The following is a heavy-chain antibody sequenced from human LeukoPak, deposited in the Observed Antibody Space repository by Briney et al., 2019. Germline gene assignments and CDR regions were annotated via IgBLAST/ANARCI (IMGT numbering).Heavy chain of an antibody. CDR3: AKHKTWADSGYMGAPRFDY. V-gene: IGHV3-23*01. Sequence: GGSLRLSCAASGFTFSSYGMSWVRQAPGKGLEWASAISGSGGSTYYADSVKGRFTISRDNSKNTLYLQMNSLRAEDTAVYYCAKHKTWADSGYMGAPRFDYWGQGTLVTVSS. CDR2: ISGSGGST. D-gene: IGHD5-12*01. J-gene: IGHJ4*02. CDR1: GFTFSSYG.